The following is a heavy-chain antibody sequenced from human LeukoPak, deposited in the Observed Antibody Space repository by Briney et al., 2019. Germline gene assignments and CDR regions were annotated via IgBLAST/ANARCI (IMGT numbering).Heavy chain of an antibody. D-gene: IGHD5-24*01. CDR1: GGSISSSSYY. Sequence: PSETLSLTCTVSGGSISSSSYYWGWIRQPPGKGLEWIGSTYYSGSTYYNPSLKSRVTISVDTSKNQFSLKLSSVTAADTAVYYCARERDGYYYYGMDVWGQGTTVTVSS. CDR2: TYYSGST. V-gene: IGHV4-39*07. CDR3: ARERDGYYYYGMDV. J-gene: IGHJ6*02.